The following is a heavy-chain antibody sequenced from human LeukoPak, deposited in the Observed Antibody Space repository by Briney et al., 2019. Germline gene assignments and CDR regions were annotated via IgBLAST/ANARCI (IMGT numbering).Heavy chain of an antibody. CDR2: IYYTGTT. CDR3: AGTTRGYSYADHAGGDY. J-gene: IGHJ4*02. V-gene: IGHV4-39*01. Sequence: SETLSLTCTVSGGSISSSSYYWGWIRQPPGKGLECIGSIYYTGTTYYSPSLQSRVTISVDTSKNLFSLKLTSVTAADTAVYYCAGTTRGYSYADHAGGDYWGQGTLVTVSS. CDR1: GGSISSSSYY. D-gene: IGHD5-18*01.